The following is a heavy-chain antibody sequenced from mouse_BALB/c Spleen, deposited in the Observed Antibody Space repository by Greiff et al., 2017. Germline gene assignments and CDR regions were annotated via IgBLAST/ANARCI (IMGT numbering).Heavy chain of an antibody. J-gene: IGHJ4*01. CDR3: ANYYGSSSYAMDY. D-gene: IGHD1-1*01. CDR1: GYAFSSYW. Sequence: LVESGAELVRPGSSVKISCKASGYAFSSYWMNWVKQRPGQGLEWIGQIYPGDGDTNYNGKFKGKATLTADKSSSTAYMQLSSLTSEDSAVYFCANYYGSSSYAMDYWGQGTSVTVSS. V-gene: IGHV1-80*01. CDR2: IYPGDGDT.